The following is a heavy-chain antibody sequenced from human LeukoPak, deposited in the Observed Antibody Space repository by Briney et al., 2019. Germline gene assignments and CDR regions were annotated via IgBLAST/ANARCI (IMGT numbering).Heavy chain of an antibody. CDR2: IYYSGST. CDR1: GGSISSYY. J-gene: IGHJ4*02. CDR3: ARSIAAAGAAAY. V-gene: IGHV4-59*08. Sequence: NPSETLSLTCTVSGGSISSYYWSWIRQPPGKGLEWIGYIYYSGSTNYNPSLKSRVTISVDTSKNQFSLKLSSVTAADTAVYYCARSIAAAGAAAYWGQGTLVTVSS. D-gene: IGHD6-13*01.